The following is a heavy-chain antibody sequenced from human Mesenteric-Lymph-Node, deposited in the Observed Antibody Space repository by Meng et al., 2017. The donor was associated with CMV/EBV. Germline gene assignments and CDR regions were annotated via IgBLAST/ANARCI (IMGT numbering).Heavy chain of an antibody. J-gene: IGHJ4*02. CDR2: INQSGST. CDR3: ARAYCSSSGCFLYLDY. D-gene: IGHD2-2*01. Sequence: YGGSFSGHYWSWIRQPPGKGLEWIGEINQSGSTNYNPSLKSRVTVSVDPSKNQFSLKLSSVTAADSAVYYCARAYCSSSGCFLYLDYWGRGTLVTVLL. CDR1: GGSFSGHY. V-gene: IGHV4-34*01.